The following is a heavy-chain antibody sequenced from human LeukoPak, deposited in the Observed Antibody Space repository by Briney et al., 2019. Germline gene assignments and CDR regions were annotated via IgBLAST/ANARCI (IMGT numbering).Heavy chain of an antibody. Sequence: GGSLRLSCAASGFTFISNYMSWVRQAPGKGREWVSAISGSGGSTYYADSVKGRFTISRDNSKNTLYLQMNSLRAEDTAVYYCAKGPGIAAASGSVFQHWGQGTLVTVSS. D-gene: IGHD6-13*01. V-gene: IGHV3-23*01. CDR2: ISGSGGST. CDR1: GFTFISNY. J-gene: IGHJ1*01. CDR3: AKGPGIAAASGSVFQH.